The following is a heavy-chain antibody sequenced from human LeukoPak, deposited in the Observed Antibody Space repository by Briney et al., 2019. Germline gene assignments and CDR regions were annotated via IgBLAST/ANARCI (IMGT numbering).Heavy chain of an antibody. J-gene: IGHJ4*02. CDR2: ISGSGGST. CDR3: ARDLKGVGAPY. V-gene: IGHV3-23*01. CDR1: GFTFSSYA. D-gene: IGHD1-26*01. Sequence: GGSLRLSCAASGFTFSSYAMSWVRQAPGKGLEWVSAISGSGGSTYYADSVKGRFTISRDNSKNTLYLQMNSLRAEDTAVYYCARDLKGVGAPYWGQGTLVTVSS.